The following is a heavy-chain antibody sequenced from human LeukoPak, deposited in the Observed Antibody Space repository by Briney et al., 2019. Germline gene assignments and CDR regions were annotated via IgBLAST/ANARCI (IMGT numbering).Heavy chain of an antibody. CDR1: GFTFSSYS. CDR2: ISSSSSTI. J-gene: IGHJ4*02. D-gene: IGHD3-22*01. V-gene: IGHV3-48*04. CDR3: ARDKLFYYDSSGYYAFDY. Sequence: QFGGSLRLSCAASGFTFSSYSMNWVRQAPGKGLEWVSYISSSSSTIYYADSVKGRFTISRDNAKNSLYLQTNSLRAEDTAVYYCARDKLFYYDSSGYYAFDYWGQGTLVTVSS.